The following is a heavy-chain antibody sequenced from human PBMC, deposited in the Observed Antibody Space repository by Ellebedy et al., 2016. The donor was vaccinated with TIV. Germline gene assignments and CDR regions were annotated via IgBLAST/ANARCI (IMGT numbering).Heavy chain of an antibody. Sequence: GGSLRLSXATSGFTFSDEHMDWVRQAPGKGLEWVGRSKNKGNNYATQYAASVKGRFTISRGDSTNSLYLQMNSLRTEDTAIYYCTKTFYFDWGQGTLVIVSS. CDR3: TKTFYFD. CDR2: SKNKGNNYAT. V-gene: IGHV3-72*01. J-gene: IGHJ4*02. D-gene: IGHD2/OR15-2a*01. CDR1: GFTFSDEH.